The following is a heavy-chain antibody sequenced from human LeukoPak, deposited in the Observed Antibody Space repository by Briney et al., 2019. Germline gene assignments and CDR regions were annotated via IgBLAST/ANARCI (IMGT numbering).Heavy chain of an antibody. J-gene: IGHJ4*02. CDR2: INAGNGNT. V-gene: IGHV1-3*01. CDR1: GYTFTSYA. Sequence: ASVKVSCKASGYTFTSYATHWVRQAPGQRLEWMGWINAGNGNTKYSQKFQGRVTITRDTSTSTAYMELSSLRSEDTAVYYCARGLVVVAARYDYWGQGTLVTVSS. CDR3: ARGLVVVAARYDY. D-gene: IGHD2-15*01.